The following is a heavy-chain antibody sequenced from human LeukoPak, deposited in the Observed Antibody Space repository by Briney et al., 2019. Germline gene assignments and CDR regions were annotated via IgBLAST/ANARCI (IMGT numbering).Heavy chain of an antibody. J-gene: IGHJ4*02. Sequence: SETLSLTCTVSGGSISNYYWSWIRQPPGKGLEWIGYIYYSGITNYNSSLGGRVTISVDTSKNQLSLKLNSVTAADTAVYYCARVISSGWAGFDYWGQGALVTVSS. V-gene: IGHV4-59*01. CDR3: ARVISSGWAGFDY. CDR2: IYYSGIT. D-gene: IGHD6-19*01. CDR1: GGSISNYY.